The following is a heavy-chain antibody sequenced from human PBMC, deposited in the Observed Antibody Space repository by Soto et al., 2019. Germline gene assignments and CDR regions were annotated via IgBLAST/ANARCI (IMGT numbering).Heavy chain of an antibody. CDR3: AKGFIVVVTVLRPDDAFDV. CDR1: GFTFGNYG. J-gene: IGHJ3*01. D-gene: IGHD2-21*02. CDR2: ISGGGGST. V-gene: IGHV3-23*01. Sequence: EVQLLESGGGLVQPGGSLRLSCAASGFTFGNYGMNWVRQAPGKGLEWVSGISGGGGSTYYEDSVKGRFTISRDPSKNTVFLEMNSLRAEDTAVYYCAKGFIVVVTVLRPDDAFDVWGQGTLVTVSS.